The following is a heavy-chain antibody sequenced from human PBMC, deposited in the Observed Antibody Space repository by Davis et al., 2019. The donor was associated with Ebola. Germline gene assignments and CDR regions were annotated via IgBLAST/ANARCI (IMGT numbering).Heavy chain of an antibody. CDR3: ARDQALPHYDILTGYYHYYGMDV. V-gene: IGHV3-23*01. CDR2: VSSSGDTT. CDR1: GFTSSSYA. J-gene: IGHJ6*02. D-gene: IGHD3-9*01. Sequence: GGSLRLSCAASGFTSSSYAMSWVRQAPGKGLVWVSGVSSSGDTTYYADSVKGRFTISRDNFKNTLYLQMNSLRAEDTAVYYCARDQALPHYDILTGYYHYYGMDVWGQGTTVTVSS.